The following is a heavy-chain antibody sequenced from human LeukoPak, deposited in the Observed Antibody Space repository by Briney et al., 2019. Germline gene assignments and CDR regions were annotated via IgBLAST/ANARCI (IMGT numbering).Heavy chain of an antibody. J-gene: IGHJ4*02. D-gene: IGHD1-26*01. CDR1: GFTFSSYA. V-gene: IGHV3-30-3*01. CDR2: ISYDGSNK. CDR3: ARDPAPSGSYCFDY. Sequence: GGSLRLSCAASGFTFSSYAMRWVRQAPGKGLEWVAGISYDGSNKYYADSVKGRFTISRDNSKNTLYLQMNSLRAEDTAVYYCARDPAPSGSYCFDYWGQGTLVTVSS.